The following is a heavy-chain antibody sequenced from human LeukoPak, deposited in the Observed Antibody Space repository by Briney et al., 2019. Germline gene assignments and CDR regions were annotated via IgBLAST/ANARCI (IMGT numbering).Heavy chain of an antibody. V-gene: IGHV4-59*01. CDR3: ARESNCSGGSCPKNNWFDP. J-gene: IGHJ5*02. D-gene: IGHD2-15*01. CDR1: GVSISSYY. Sequence: SETLTLTCTVSGVSISSYYRSWVRQAPGKGLEWFGFMYYSGITKYNPSLKSRVTISGDTSKNQFSLKLSSVTAADTAVYYCARESNCSGGSCPKNNWFDPWGQGTLVTVSS. CDR2: MYYSGIT.